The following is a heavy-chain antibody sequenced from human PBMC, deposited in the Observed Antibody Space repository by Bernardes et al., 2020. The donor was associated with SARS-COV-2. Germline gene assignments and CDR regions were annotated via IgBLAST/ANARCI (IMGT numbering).Heavy chain of an antibody. CDR3: ARDRYTSAYTSYFDY. Sequence: TCTVSGDSLSGYQWSWIRQPAGKGLEWIGRVYFSGATNYNLSLKSRVTMSIDASKNQFSLEVTSVTAADTAVYYCARDRYTSAYTSYFDYWGQGTLVTVSS. CDR2: VYFSGAT. V-gene: IGHV4-4*07. D-gene: IGHD6-19*01. J-gene: IGHJ4*02. CDR1: GDSLSGYQ.